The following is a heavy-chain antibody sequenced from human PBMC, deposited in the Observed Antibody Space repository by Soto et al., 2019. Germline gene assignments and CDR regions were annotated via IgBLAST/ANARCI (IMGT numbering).Heavy chain of an antibody. CDR1: GGTFSSYA. D-gene: IGHD3-22*01. CDR2: IIPIFGTA. CDR3: ARDPDYYDSSGYLQVYGMDV. V-gene: IGHV1-69*01. Sequence: VKVSCKASGGTFSSYAISWVRQAPGQGLEWMGGIIPIFGTANYAQKFQGRVTITADESTSTAYMELSSLRSEDTAVYYCARDPDYYDSSGYLQVYGMDVWGQGTTVTVS. J-gene: IGHJ6*02.